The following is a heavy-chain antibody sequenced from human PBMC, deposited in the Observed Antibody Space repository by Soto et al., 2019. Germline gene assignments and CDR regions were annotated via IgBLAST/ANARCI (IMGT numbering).Heavy chain of an antibody. CDR2: ISAYNGNT. D-gene: IGHD3-3*02. CDR3: ARIASGDYYYYYGMDV. J-gene: IGHJ6*02. CDR1: GYTFTSYG. V-gene: IGHV1-18*01. Sequence: ASVKVSCKASGYTFTSYGISWVRQAPGQGLEWMGWISAYNGNTNYAQKLQGRVTMTTDTSTSTAYMELRSLRSDDTAVYYCARIASGDYYYYYGMDVWGQGTTVTVSS.